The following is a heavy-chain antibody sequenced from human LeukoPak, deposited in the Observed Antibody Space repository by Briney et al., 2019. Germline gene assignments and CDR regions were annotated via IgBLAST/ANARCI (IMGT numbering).Heavy chain of an antibody. J-gene: IGHJ4*02. Sequence: PSETLSLTCAVSGGSISSSKWWSWVRQPPGKGLEWIGEIYRSGSTNYNPSLKSRVTISVDKSKNQFSLKLSSVTAADTAVYYCATVSAFFYDSGSYYTFDYWGQGTLVTVSS. CDR1: GGSISSSKW. CDR3: ATVSAFFYDSGSYYTFDY. D-gene: IGHD3-10*01. V-gene: IGHV4-4*02. CDR2: IYRSGST.